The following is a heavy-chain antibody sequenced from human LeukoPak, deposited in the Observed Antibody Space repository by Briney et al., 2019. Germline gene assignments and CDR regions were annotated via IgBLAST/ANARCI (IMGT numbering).Heavy chain of an antibody. V-gene: IGHV3-23*01. Sequence: GGSLRLSCAASGFTFSSYAMSWVRQAPGKGLEWVSAISGSGGSTYYADSVKGRFTISRDNSKNTLYLKVNSLRAEDTAVYYCAKGGKWDVTPFDYWGQGTLVTVSS. CDR3: AKGGKWDVTPFDY. D-gene: IGHD1-26*01. CDR1: GFTFSSYA. J-gene: IGHJ4*02. CDR2: ISGSGGST.